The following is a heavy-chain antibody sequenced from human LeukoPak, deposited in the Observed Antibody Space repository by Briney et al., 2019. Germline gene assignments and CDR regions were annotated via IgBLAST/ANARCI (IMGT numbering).Heavy chain of an antibody. D-gene: IGHD6-6*01. CDR2: ITSSSSYI. CDR3: ARVVGGSLSPIFDY. V-gene: IGHV3-21*04. J-gene: IGHJ4*02. Sequence: GGSLRLSCAASGFTFSSYGMHWVRQAPGKGLEWVSPITSSSSYIYYADSVKGRFTISRHNAKNSLYLQLNSLRAEDTPLYYCARVVGGSLSPIFDYWGQGTLVTVSS. CDR1: GFTFSSYG.